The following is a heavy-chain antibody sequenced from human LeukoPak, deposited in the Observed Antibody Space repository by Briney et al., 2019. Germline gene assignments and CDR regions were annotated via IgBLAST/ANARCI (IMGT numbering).Heavy chain of an antibody. J-gene: IGHJ4*02. V-gene: IGHV3-64*01. D-gene: IGHD3-22*01. CDR3: ARDFVHYYDSSGFEYYFDF. CDR2: ISSNGGRT. Sequence: GGSLRLSCAASGFTFSRYAMHWVRQAPGKGLEYVSAISSNGGRTYYENSVKGRFTISRDNSKNTLYLQMGSLRAEDVAVYYCARDFVHYYDSSGFEYYFDFWGQGTLVTVSP. CDR1: GFTFSRYA.